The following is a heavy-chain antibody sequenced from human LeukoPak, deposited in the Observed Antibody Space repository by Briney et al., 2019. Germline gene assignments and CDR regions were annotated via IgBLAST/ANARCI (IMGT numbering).Heavy chain of an antibody. CDR1: GGTFSSYA. J-gene: IGHJ4*02. CDR2: IIPILGIA. CDR3: ARDPSSSWYQRGSPLDY. V-gene: IGHV1-69*04. D-gene: IGHD6-13*01. Sequence: ASVKVSCKSSGGTFSSYAISWVRQAPGQGLEWMGRIIPILGIANYAQKFQGRVAITADKSTSTAYMELSSLRSEDTAVYYCARDPSSSWYQRGSPLDYWGQGTLVTVSS.